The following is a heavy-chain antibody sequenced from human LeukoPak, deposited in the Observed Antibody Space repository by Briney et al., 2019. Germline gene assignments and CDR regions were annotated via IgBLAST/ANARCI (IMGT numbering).Heavy chain of an antibody. CDR2: ISYDGSNR. J-gene: IGHJ4*02. D-gene: IGHD3-22*01. CDR3: AKDQGSSGYLFDY. Sequence: GGSLRLSCAASGFTFSSYGMHWVRQAPGKGLEWVAVISYDGSNRYYADSVKGRFTISRDNSKNTLYLQMNSLRAEDTAVYYCAKDQGSSGYLFDYWGQGTLVTVSS. CDR1: GFTFSSYG. V-gene: IGHV3-30*18.